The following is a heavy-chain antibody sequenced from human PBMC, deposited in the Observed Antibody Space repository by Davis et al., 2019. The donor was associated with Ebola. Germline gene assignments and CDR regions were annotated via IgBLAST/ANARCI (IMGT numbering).Heavy chain of an antibody. V-gene: IGHV1-18*01. J-gene: IGHJ4*02. D-gene: IGHD1-26*01. Sequence: ASVKVSCKASGYTFNSYSVGWVRQAPGQGLEWVGWINPYTPKTNHAQKFQGRVTLTTDTSTSTAYMELRSLKSDDTAVYYCARVPVYSGNYFSFDDWGQGTLVTVSS. CDR1: GYTFNSYS. CDR2: INPYTPKT. CDR3: ARVPVYSGNYFSFDD.